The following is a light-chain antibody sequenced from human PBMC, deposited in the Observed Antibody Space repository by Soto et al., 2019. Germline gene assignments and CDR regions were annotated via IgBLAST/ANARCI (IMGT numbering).Light chain of an antibody. CDR3: QQYNGWPPFT. V-gene: IGKV3-15*01. J-gene: IGKJ5*01. CDR2: GAS. Sequence: EIVMTQSPATLSVSPGERATLSCRASQSVAGNLAWYQQKPGQAPRLLIYGASTRATGIPARFSGSVSGTEFTLTISSLQSEDFAVYYCQQYNGWPPFTYGQGTRLESK. CDR1: QSVAGN.